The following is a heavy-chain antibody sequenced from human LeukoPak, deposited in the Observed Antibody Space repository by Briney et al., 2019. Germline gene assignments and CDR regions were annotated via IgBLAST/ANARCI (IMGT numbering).Heavy chain of an antibody. CDR1: GFTFNSYS. Sequence: GGSLRLSCAASGFTFNSYSMNWVRQAPGKGLEWVSGISGSGGSTYYADSVKGRFTISRDNSKNTLYLQMISLRAEDTAVYYCAKARRIQLWLSWGQGTLVTVSS. D-gene: IGHD5-18*01. CDR2: ISGSGGST. V-gene: IGHV3-23*01. J-gene: IGHJ5*02. CDR3: AKARRIQLWLS.